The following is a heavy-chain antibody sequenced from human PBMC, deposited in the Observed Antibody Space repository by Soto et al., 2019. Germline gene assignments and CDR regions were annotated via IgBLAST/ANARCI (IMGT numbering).Heavy chain of an antibody. CDR3: AREGGYDSSSWYYYYYGMDV. V-gene: IGHV7-4-1*01. CDR1: GYTFTSYA. Sequence: ASVKVSCKASGYTFTSYAMNWVRQAPGQGLEWMGWINTNTGNPTYAQGFTGRFVFSLDTSVSTAYLQICSLKAEDTAVYYCAREGGYDSSSWYYYYYGMDVRGQGTTVTISS. CDR2: INTNTGNP. D-gene: IGHD6-13*01. J-gene: IGHJ6*02.